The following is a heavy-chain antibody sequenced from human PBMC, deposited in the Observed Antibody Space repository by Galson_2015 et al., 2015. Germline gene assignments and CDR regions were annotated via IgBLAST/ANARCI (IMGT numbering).Heavy chain of an antibody. CDR2: IGGTGAKT. CDR3: ARVRGTSWNKGDWLDP. D-gene: IGHD1/OR15-1a*01. V-gene: IGHV3-23*01. Sequence: SLRLSCAASGFTFSSYGMHWVRQAPGKGLEWVAAIGGTGAKTYYSESAKGRFTVSRDNSKNTLFLQMNSLTADDTALYYCARVRGTSWNKGDWLDPWGQGTLVTVSS. CDR1: GFTFSSYG. J-gene: IGHJ5*02.